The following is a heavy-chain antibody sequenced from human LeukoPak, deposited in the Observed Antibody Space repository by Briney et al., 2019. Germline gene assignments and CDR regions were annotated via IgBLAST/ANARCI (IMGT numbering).Heavy chain of an antibody. D-gene: IGHD3-10*01. V-gene: IGHV4-4*02. Sequence: SGTLSLTCAVSGGSISTSNWWNWVRQSPGKGLEWIGEIYHSGITRYNPSLKSRVTISVDKSNNQISLKLTSVTAADTAVYHCAREIDYYGSGMGYWGQGTLVTVSS. CDR1: GGSISTSNW. J-gene: IGHJ4*02. CDR3: AREIDYYGSGMGY. CDR2: IYHSGIT.